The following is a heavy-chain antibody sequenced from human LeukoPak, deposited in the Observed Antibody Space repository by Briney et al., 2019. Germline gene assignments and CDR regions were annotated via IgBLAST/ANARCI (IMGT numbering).Heavy chain of an antibody. CDR1: GGTFSSYA. J-gene: IGHJ4*02. D-gene: IGHD1-26*01. CDR2: IIPIFGTA. Sequence: AASVKVSCKASGGTFSSYAISRVRQAPGQGLEWMGGIIPIFGTANYAQKFQGRVTITTDESTSTAYMELSSLRSEDTAVYYCARMDLGATAFDYWGQGTLVTVSS. CDR3: ARMDLGATAFDY. V-gene: IGHV1-69*05.